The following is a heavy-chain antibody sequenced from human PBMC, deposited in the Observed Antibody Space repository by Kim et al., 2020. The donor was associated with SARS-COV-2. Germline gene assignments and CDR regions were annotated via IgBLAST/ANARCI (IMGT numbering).Heavy chain of an antibody. Sequence: SETLSLTCTVSGGSISSSSYYWGWIRQPPGKGLEWIGSIYYSGSTYYNPSLKSRVTISVDTSKNQFSLKLSSVTAADTAVYYCARFALSGVVDPWGQGTLVTVSS. J-gene: IGHJ5*02. CDR2: IYYSGST. D-gene: IGHD3-10*01. CDR1: GGSISSSSYY. V-gene: IGHV4-39*01. CDR3: ARFALSGVVDP.